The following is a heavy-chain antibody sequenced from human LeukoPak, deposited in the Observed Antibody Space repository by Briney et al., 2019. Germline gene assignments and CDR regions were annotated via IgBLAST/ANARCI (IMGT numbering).Heavy chain of an antibody. J-gene: IGHJ5*02. CDR1: GYTFTSYD. CDR2: MNPNSGNT. D-gene: IGHD3-10*01. V-gene: IGHV1-8*03. CDR3: ARDPVGGSGSYYETTNWFDP. Sequence: ASVKVSCKASGYTFTSYDINWVRQATGQGLEWMGWMNPNSGNTGYAQKFQGRVTITRNTSISTAYMELSSLRSEDTAVYYCARDPVGGSGSYYETTNWFDPWGQGTLVTVSS.